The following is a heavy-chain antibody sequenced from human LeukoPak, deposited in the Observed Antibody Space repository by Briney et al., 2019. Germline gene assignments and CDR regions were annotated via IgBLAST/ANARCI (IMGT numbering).Heavy chain of an antibody. V-gene: IGHV4-61*09. CDR2: IYHTGST. CDR3: ARVMAVNPDWFDP. Sequence: PSQTLSLTCTVSGASISSESYYWTWIRQPAGKGLEWIGHIYHTGSTKYNPSLKSLVTILIDTSKNQFSLRLNSVTAADTAVYYCARVMAVNPDWFDPWGQGTLVTVSS. D-gene: IGHD5-24*01. J-gene: IGHJ5*02. CDR1: GASISSESYY.